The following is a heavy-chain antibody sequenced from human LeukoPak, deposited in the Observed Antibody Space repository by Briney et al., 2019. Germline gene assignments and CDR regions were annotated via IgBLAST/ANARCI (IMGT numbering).Heavy chain of an antibody. V-gene: IGHV3-74*01. Sequence: GVSLTLSCTTSGFTFSNYWMYWVRQAPGKGLVWVSRIKSDGTGITYTDSVEGRFTISRDNAKNTLYLQMNSLRDEDTAVYYCVRGQTIDYWGQGTLVTVSS. CDR3: VRGQTIDY. CDR1: GFTFSNYW. J-gene: IGHJ4*02. D-gene: IGHD3-3*01. CDR2: IKSDGTGI.